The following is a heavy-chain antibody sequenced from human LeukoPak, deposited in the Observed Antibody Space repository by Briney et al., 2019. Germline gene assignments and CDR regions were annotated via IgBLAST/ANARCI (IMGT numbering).Heavy chain of an antibody. CDR2: MNPNSGNT. CDR3: ARDPHQPAARPFDY. V-gene: IGHV1-8*01. D-gene: IGHD6-6*01. Sequence: ASVKVSCKASGYTFTSYDINWVRQATGQGLEWMGWMNPNSGNTGYAQKFQGRVTMTRDTSISTAYMELSRLRSDDTAVYYCARDPHQPAARPFDYWGQGTLVTVSS. CDR1: GYTFTSYD. J-gene: IGHJ4*02.